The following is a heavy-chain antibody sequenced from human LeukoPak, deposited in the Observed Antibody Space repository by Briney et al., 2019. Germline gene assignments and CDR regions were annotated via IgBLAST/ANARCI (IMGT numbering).Heavy chain of an antibody. Sequence: GGSLRLSCAASGFTFSSYDMSWVRQAPGKGLEWVSAISGSGGSTYYADSVKGRFTISRDNSKNTLYLQMNSLRAEDTAVYYCAKLSGYDYYFDYWGQGTLVTVSS. D-gene: IGHD5-12*01. CDR3: AKLSGYDYYFDY. J-gene: IGHJ4*02. CDR2: ISGSGGST. CDR1: GFTFSSYD. V-gene: IGHV3-23*01.